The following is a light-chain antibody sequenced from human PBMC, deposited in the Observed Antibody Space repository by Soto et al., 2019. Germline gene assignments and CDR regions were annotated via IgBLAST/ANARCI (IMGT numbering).Light chain of an antibody. Sequence: QSVLTQPASVSGSPGQSITISCTGTSNDVGSFALVSWYQHHPGKAPKLMIYEGSRRPSGVSNRFSGSKSGNTASLTISGLQADDEADYYCCSYAGSTAWVFGGGTKLIVL. CDR1: SNDVGSFAL. J-gene: IGLJ3*02. V-gene: IGLV2-23*01. CDR3: CSYAGSTAWV. CDR2: EGS.